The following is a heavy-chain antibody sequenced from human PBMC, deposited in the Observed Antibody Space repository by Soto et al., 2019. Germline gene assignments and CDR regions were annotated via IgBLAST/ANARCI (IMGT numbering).Heavy chain of an antibody. CDR1: GGTFSSYA. V-gene: IGHV1-69*13. CDR2: IIPIFGTA. Sequence: ASVKVYCKASGGTFSSYAISWVRQEPGQGLEWMGGIIPIFGTANYAQKFQGRVTITADESTSTAYMELSSLRSEDTAVYYCARGGFSSSSRGTFDYWGQGTLVTGS. D-gene: IGHD6-6*01. J-gene: IGHJ4*02. CDR3: ARGGFSSSSRGTFDY.